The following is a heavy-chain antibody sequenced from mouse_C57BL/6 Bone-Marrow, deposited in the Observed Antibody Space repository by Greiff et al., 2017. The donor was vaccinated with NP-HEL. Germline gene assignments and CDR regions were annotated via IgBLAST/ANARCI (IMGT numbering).Heavy chain of an antibody. CDR3: ASMVKAWFAY. D-gene: IGHD2-2*01. V-gene: IGHV1-74*01. CDR1: GYTFTSYW. CDR2: IHPSDSDT. J-gene: IGHJ3*01. Sequence: QVQLQQPGAELVKPGASVKVSCKASGYTFTSYWMHWVKQRPGQGLEWIGRIHPSDSDTNYNQKFKVKATLTVDKSSSTAYILLSSLTSEDSAVYYCASMVKAWFAYCGQGTLVTVSA.